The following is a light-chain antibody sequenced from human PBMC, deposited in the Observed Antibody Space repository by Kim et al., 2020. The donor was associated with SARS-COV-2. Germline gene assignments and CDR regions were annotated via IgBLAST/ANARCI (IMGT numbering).Light chain of an antibody. CDR1: QSVSSSY. V-gene: IGKV3-20*01. Sequence: IVLTQSPCTLSLSPGERATLPCRASQSVSSSYLAWYQQKPGQAPRLLIYGASSRATGVPDRFSGSGSGTDFTLTISRLEPEDFAVYYCQQYGSSPPYSFGEGTKLEI. CDR2: GAS. J-gene: IGKJ2*01. CDR3: QQYGSSPPYS.